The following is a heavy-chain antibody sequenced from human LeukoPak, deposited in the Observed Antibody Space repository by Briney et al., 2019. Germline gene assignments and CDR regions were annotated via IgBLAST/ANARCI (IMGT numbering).Heavy chain of an antibody. V-gene: IGHV3-74*01. J-gene: IGHJ4*02. D-gene: IGHD5-12*01. CDR3: ARDLGGGWLRSGIDY. CDR1: GFTFSSHW. Sequence: QAGGSLRLSCAASGFTFSSHWMHWVRQAPGKGLVWVSRINSDGSSISYADSVKGRFTISRDNAKNTLYLQMNSLRAEDTAVYYCARDLGGGWLRSGIDYWGQGTLVTVSS. CDR2: INSDGSSI.